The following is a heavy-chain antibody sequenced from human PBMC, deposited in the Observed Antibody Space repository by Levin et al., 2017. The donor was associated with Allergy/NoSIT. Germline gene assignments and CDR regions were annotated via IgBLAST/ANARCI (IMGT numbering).Heavy chain of an antibody. J-gene: IGHJ4*02. D-gene: IGHD3-9*01. CDR2: IYYTGIT. Sequence: KASETLSLTCSVSNGSIGSYYWSWIRQPPGKGLEWIGYIYYTGITSYNPSLKSRVTMSVDTSKNQFSLRLISVTAADTAVYYWARQYYAVLTGYWGDYHFDDWGQGSLVTVSS. V-gene: IGHV4-59*01. CDR3: ARQYYAVLTGYWGDYHFDD. CDR1: NGSIGSYY.